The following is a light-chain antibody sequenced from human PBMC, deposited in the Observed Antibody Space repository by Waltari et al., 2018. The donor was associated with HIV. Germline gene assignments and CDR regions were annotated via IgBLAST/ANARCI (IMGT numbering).Light chain of an antibody. CDR1: SPNIATNT. Sequence: QSVLTQPPSASGPHGQRVTIACSASSPNIATNTVKWYQQLPGTAPKLPIYTNNQRPSGYPARFSGSKSGTSASLAISGLQSDDDADYYWATWDDSLNGWVFGGGTRLTVL. CDR3: ATWDDSLNGWV. CDR2: TNN. J-gene: IGLJ3*02. V-gene: IGLV1-44*01.